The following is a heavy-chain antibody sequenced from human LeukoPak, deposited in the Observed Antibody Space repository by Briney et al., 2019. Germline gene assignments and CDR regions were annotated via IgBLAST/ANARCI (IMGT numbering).Heavy chain of an antibody. CDR3: ARDPTTLTTFALGYFDY. CDR2: ITSSGDAT. J-gene: IGHJ4*02. Sequence: GGSLRLSCAASGFTFSDFEMNWVRQAPGKGLEWLSYITSSGDATFYAGSVKGRFTISRDNAKSSLYLQMNSLRAEDTAIYYCARDPTTLTTFALGYFDYWGQGTLVTVSS. D-gene: IGHD4-11*01. CDR1: GFTFSDFE. V-gene: IGHV3-48*03.